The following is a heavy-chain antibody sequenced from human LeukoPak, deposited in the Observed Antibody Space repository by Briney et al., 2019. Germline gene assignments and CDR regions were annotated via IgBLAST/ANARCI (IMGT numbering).Heavy chain of an antibody. J-gene: IGHJ4*02. CDR2: INSDGSST. Sequence: PGGSLRLSCAASGFTFSSYWMHWVRHARGKGLVWVSRINSDGSSTNYADSVKGRFTISRDNAKTTLYLQMNSLRAEDTAVYYCVRATGIDYWGQGTLVTVSS. V-gene: IGHV3-74*01. CDR3: VRATGIDY. CDR1: GFTFSSYW. D-gene: IGHD1-1*01.